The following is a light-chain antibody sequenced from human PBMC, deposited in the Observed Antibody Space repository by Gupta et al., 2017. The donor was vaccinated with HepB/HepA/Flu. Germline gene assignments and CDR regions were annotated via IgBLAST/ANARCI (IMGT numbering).Light chain of an antibody. CDR3: AAGDDSLSGLV. Sequence: SVLTQPPTASGTPGQRVTISCSGSSSNLGSNTVHWYQQLPGTAPKLLIYSNNQGPSVVPDRFSGSKSGTSASLTSSGLQAEDEADYYCAAGDDSLSGLVFGGGTKLTVL. V-gene: IGLV1-44*01. J-gene: IGLJ3*02. CDR2: SNN. CDR1: SSNLGSNT.